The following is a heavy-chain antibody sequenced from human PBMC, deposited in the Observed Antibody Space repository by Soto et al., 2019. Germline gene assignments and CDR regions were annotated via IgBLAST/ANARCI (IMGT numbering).Heavy chain of an antibody. Sequence: QVQLQESGPGLVKPSETLSLTCTVSGGSISSYYWRWIRQPPGKGLEWIGYIYYSGSTNYNPSLKSRVTISVDTSKNQFSLKLSSVTAADTAVYYCASGYSGYDSDYWGQGTLVTVSS. D-gene: IGHD5-12*01. CDR3: ASGYSGYDSDY. V-gene: IGHV4-59*01. CDR2: IYYSGST. CDR1: GGSISSYY. J-gene: IGHJ4*02.